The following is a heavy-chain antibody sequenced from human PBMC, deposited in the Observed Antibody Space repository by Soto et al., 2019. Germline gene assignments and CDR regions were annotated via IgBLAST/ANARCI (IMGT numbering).Heavy chain of an antibody. CDR2: ITHSGST. D-gene: IGHD3-3*01. CDR3: ARGSDDFWSGYSDPYYYGMDV. J-gene: IGHJ6*02. CDR1: GGSIRSGGYY. Sequence: SETLSLTCTVSGGSIRSGGYYRGRIRQPPGKGLEWIGEITHSGSTNYNPSLKSRVTISVDTSKNQFSLKLSSVTAADTAVYYCARGSDDFWSGYSDPYYYGMDVWGQGTTVTVSS. V-gene: IGHV4-39*07.